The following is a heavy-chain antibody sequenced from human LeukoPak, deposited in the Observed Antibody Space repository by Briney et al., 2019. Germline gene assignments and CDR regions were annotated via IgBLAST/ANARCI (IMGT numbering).Heavy chain of an antibody. J-gene: IGHJ4*02. Sequence: PSETLSLTCAVSGGSLSSVSYHWGWIRPPPGKGLEWISSLHYSGDTYYNPSLKSRVTISGDMSKNQFSLRLTSVTAADTAVYYCASDSYWGQGTLVTVSS. CDR1: GGSLSSVSYH. CDR2: LHYSGDT. CDR3: ASDSY. D-gene: IGHD3-22*01. V-gene: IGHV4-39*01.